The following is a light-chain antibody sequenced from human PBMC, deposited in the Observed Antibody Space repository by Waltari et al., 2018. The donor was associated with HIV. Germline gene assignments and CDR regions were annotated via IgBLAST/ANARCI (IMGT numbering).Light chain of an antibody. Sequence: QPALTQPASVSGSPGLSLTISCTGTSSDVGSYNVVSWYQQHPGKAPKLMIYEDNKRPSGVSNRFSGSKSGNTASLTISGLQAEDEADYYCCSYTGSTTWVFGGGTKLTVL. V-gene: IGLV2-23*01. J-gene: IGLJ3*02. CDR1: SSDVGSYNV. CDR2: EDN. CDR3: CSYTGSTTWV.